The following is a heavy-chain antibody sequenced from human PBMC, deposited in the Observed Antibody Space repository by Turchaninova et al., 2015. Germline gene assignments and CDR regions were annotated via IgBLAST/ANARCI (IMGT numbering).Heavy chain of an antibody. Sequence: QVQLLQWGAGVLKPSDTLSLTGSWYCGDLSGYYWSWIRQPPGKGLEWIGEINHSGSTNYNPSLKRRVTISVDTSKNQFSLKLSSVTAADTAVYYCARGGSGYYGSGSYYTDYWGQGTLVTVSS. CDR3: ARGGSGYYGSGSYYTDY. CDR1: CGDLSGYY. CDR2: INHSGST. J-gene: IGHJ4*02. V-gene: IGHV4-34*01. D-gene: IGHD3-10*01.